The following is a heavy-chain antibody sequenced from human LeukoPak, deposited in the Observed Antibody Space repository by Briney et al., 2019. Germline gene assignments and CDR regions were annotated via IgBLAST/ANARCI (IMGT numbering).Heavy chain of an antibody. D-gene: IGHD6-19*01. CDR3: ARVDQYSSGWYYFDY. CDR1: GFTFSSYS. V-gene: IGHV3-21*01. Sequence: SGGSLRLSCAASGFTFSSYSMNWVRQAPGKGLGWVSSISSSSSYIYYADSVKGRFTISRDNAKNSLYLQMNSLRAEDTAVYYCARVDQYSSGWYYFDYWGQGTLVTVSS. CDR2: ISSSSSYI. J-gene: IGHJ4*02.